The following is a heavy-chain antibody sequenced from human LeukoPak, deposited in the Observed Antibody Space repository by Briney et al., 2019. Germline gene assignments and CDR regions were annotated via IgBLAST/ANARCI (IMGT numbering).Heavy chain of an antibody. V-gene: IGHV3-30*18. CDR1: GFIFSNYG. Sequence: GGSLRLSCAASGFIFSNYGIHWVRQAPGKGLEWVAVISYDGSNKYADSVKGRFTISRDNSKNTLFLQMNSLRPDDTAVYYCAKDRYYYDSSGYYYFDYWGQGTLVTVSS. J-gene: IGHJ4*02. CDR2: ISYDGSNK. D-gene: IGHD3-22*01. CDR3: AKDRYYYDSSGYYYFDY.